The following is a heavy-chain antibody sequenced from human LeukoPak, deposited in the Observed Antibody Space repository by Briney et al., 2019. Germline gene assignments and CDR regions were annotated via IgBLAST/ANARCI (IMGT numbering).Heavy chain of an antibody. Sequence: GGSLRLSCAASGFTFSHYAMHWVRQAPGKGLEWVAVISYDGNHKYYADSVKGRFTISRDNSKNTLYVKMNSLRAEDTAVYYCARARNGTLKYWGQGTLVTVCS. CDR1: GFTFSHYA. J-gene: IGHJ4*02. D-gene: IGHD1-26*01. CDR3: ARARNGTLKY. CDR2: ISYDGNHK. V-gene: IGHV3-30*01.